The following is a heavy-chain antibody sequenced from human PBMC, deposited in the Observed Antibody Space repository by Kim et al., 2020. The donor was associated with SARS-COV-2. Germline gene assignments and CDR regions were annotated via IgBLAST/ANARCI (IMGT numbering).Heavy chain of an antibody. V-gene: IGHV1-2*06. CDR1: GYTFTGYY. D-gene: IGHD3-10*01. Sequence: ASVKVSCKASGYTFTGYYMHWVRQAPGQGLEWMGRINPNSGGTNYARKFQGRVTMTRDTSISTAYMELSRLRSDDTAVYYCARDYYGSGSYYTVDYWGQGTLVTVSS. CDR2: INPNSGGT. CDR3: ARDYYGSGSYYTVDY. J-gene: IGHJ4*02.